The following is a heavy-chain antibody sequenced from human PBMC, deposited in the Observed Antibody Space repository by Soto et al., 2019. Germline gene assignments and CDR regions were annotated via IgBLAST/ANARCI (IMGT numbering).Heavy chain of an antibody. D-gene: IGHD7-27*01. Sequence: SETLSLTCSVPGDSISNLGYFWAWSLQPPGQALEYIGYIYKIATTYYNPAFESRGAISVDTSKSQFSLNVTSVTAADTAVYFCARGRYCLTGRCFPNWFDSWGQGALVTVSS. CDR1: GDSISNLGYF. V-gene: IGHV4-30-4*01. CDR3: ARGRYCLTGRCFPNWFDS. J-gene: IGHJ5*01. CDR2: IYKIATT.